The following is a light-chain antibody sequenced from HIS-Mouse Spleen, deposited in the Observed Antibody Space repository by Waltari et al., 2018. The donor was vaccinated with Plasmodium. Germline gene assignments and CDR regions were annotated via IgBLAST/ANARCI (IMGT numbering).Light chain of an antibody. CDR1: QSVSSN. J-gene: IGKJ3*01. CDR3: QQYNNWSFT. Sequence: EIVMTQSPATLSVSPGERATLTCRASQSVSSNLAWYQQKTGQAPRLLIYGASTRATGMPARFSGSGSVTEVTLTISSLQSEDFAVYYCQQYNNWSFTFGPGTKVDIK. CDR2: GAS. V-gene: IGKV3-15*01.